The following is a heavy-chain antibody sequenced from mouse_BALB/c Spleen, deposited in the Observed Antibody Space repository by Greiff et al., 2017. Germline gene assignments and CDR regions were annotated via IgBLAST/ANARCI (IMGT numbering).Heavy chain of an antibody. CDR3: ARELGYYAMDY. J-gene: IGHJ4*01. D-gene: IGHD4-1*01. CDR1: GFTFSSFG. V-gene: IGHV5-17*02. Sequence: EVQRVESGGGLVQPGGSRKLSCAASGFTFSSFGMHWVRQAPEKGLEWVAYISSGSSTIYYADTVKGRFTISRDNPKNTLFLQMTSLRSEDTAMYYCARELGYYAMDYWGQGTSVTVSS. CDR2: ISSGSSTI.